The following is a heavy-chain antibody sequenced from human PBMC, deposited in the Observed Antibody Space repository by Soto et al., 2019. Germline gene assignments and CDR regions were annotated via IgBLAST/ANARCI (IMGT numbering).Heavy chain of an antibody. Sequence: EVQLVESGGGLVKPGGSLRLSCAASGFTFSSYNMNWVRQAPGKGLEWVSSLSSSSSYIYYADSVKGRFTISRENAKNSLYLQINGLRAEDTAVYYCAGGGIMYGDYRSMDVWGKGTTVTVSS. CDR2: LSSSSSYI. V-gene: IGHV3-21*01. J-gene: IGHJ6*03. CDR3: AGGGIMYGDYRSMDV. D-gene: IGHD4-17*01. CDR1: GFTFSSYN.